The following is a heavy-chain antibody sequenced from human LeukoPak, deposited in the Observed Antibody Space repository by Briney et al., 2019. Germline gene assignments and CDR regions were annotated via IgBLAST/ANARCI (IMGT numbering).Heavy chain of an antibody. CDR3: ARGGYGDYSYWYFDL. J-gene: IGHJ2*01. V-gene: IGHV1-2*04. Sequence: VASVKVSCKASGYTFTSYGISWVRQAPGQGLEWMGWINPNSGGTNYAQKFQGWVTMTRDTSISTAYMELSRLRSDDTAVYYCARGGYGDYSYWYFDLWGRGTLVTVSS. CDR2: INPNSGGT. D-gene: IGHD4-17*01. CDR1: GYTFTSYG.